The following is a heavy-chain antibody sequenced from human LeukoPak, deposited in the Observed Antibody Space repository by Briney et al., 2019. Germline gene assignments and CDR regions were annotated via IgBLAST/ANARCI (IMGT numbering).Heavy chain of an antibody. D-gene: IGHD3-22*01. CDR3: ARRVRYYDTSGYSYYFDY. V-gene: IGHV4-59*08. CDR2: IYYSGST. J-gene: IGHJ4*02. Sequence: SETLSLTCTVSGGSISSYYWSWIRQPPGKGLEWIGYIYYSGSTNYNPSLKSRVTISVDTSKNHFSLKLSSVTAADTAVYYCARRVRYYDTSGYSYYFDYWGQGTLVTVSS. CDR1: GGSISSYY.